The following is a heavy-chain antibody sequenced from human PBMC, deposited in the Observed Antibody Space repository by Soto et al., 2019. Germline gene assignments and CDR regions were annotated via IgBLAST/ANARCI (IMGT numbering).Heavy chain of an antibody. D-gene: IGHD6-13*01. Sequence: PGGSLRLSCAASGFTFSSYGMHWVRQAPGKGLEWVAVIWYDGSNKYHADSVKGRFTISRDNSKNTLYLQMNSLRAEDTAVYYCARDQLIAAAGTLDSWGQGTLVTVSS. CDR1: GFTFSSYG. CDR2: IWYDGSNK. J-gene: IGHJ4*02. CDR3: ARDQLIAAAGTLDS. V-gene: IGHV3-33*01.